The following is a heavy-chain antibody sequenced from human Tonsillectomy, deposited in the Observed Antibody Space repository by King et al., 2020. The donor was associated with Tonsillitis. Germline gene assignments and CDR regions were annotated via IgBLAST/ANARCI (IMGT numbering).Heavy chain of an antibody. CDR2: IYSGGST. J-gene: IGHJ6*02. V-gene: IGHV3-66*01. CDR3: AGDGIVGPPGPNYGMDV. CDR1: GFTVFSNY. Sequence: VQLVESGGGLVQPGGSLRLSCAASGFTVFSNYMSWVRQAPGKGLEWVSVIYSGGSTYYADSVTGRFTISRDNSKKKLYLQMKSLRAEDTAVYYCAGDGIVGPPGPNYGMDVWGQGNTVTVSS. D-gene: IGHD1-26*01.